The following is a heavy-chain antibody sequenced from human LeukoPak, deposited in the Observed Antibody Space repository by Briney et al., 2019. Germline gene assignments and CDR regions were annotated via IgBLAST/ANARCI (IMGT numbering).Heavy chain of an antibody. V-gene: IGHV4-39*07. CDR3: ARVFRIAAAEAFDI. J-gene: IGHJ3*02. CDR1: GGSISSSSYY. D-gene: IGHD6-13*01. CDR2: IYYSGST. Sequence: SETLSLTCTVSGGSISSSSYYWGWIRQPPGKGLEWIGSIYYSGSTYYNPSLKSRVTISVDTSKNQFSLKLSSVTAADTAVYYCARVFRIAAAEAFDIWGQGTMVTVSS.